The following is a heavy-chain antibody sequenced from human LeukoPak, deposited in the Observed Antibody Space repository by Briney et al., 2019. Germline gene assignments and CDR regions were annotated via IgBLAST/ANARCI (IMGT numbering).Heavy chain of an antibody. CDR1: GFTFSDYY. J-gene: IGHJ4*02. Sequence: GGSLRLSCAASGFTFSDYYMSWIRQAPGKGLEWVPYISSSGSTIYYADSVKGRFSISRDISKNTLYLQMNSLRAEDTAIYYCAKDGKTRNWNYFQAKPVYWGQGTLVTVSS. V-gene: IGHV3-11*01. D-gene: IGHD1-7*01. CDR2: ISSSGSTI. CDR3: AKDGKTRNWNYFQAKPVY.